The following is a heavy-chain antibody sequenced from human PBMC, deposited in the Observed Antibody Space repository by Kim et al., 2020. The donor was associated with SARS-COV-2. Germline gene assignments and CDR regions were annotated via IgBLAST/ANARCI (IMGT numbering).Heavy chain of an antibody. CDR2: INTNTGNP. Sequence: ASVKVSCKASGYTFTSYAMNWVRQAPGQGLEWMGWINTNTGNPTYAQGFTGRFVFSLDTSVSTAYLQISSLKAEDTAVYYCARDLDPGSSSWNYYYYYYMDVWGKGTTVTVSS. V-gene: IGHV7-4-1*02. CDR3: ARDLDPGSSSWNYYYYYYMDV. CDR1: GYTFTSYA. J-gene: IGHJ6*03. D-gene: IGHD6-13*01.